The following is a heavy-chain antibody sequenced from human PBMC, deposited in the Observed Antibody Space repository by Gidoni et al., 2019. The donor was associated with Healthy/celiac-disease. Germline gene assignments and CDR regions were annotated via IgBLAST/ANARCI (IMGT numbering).Heavy chain of an antibody. V-gene: IGHV4-61*02. CDR3: ARVRGGIAARGGWFDP. CDR2: IYTSRST. Sequence: QVQLQESGPGLVKPSQTLSLTCTVSGGSISSGSYYWSWIRQPAGKVLEWIGRIYTSRSTNYNPSLKSRVTISVDTSKNQFSLKLSSVTAADTAVYYCARVRGGIAARGGWFDPWGQGTLVTVSS. CDR1: GGSISSGSYY. D-gene: IGHD6-6*01. J-gene: IGHJ5*02.